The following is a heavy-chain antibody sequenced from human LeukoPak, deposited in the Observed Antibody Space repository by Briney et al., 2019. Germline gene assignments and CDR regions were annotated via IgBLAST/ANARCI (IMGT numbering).Heavy chain of an antibody. Sequence: QPGGSLRLSCAASGFTFSSYAMSWVRQAPGKGLEWVSAMSGSGDITYYADSLKGRFTISRDNSKNTLYLQMNSLRAEDTAVYYCARDRSSPPKSYWDYYMDVWGKGTTVTVSS. V-gene: IGHV3-23*01. J-gene: IGHJ6*03. D-gene: IGHD6-13*01. CDR1: GFTFSSYA. CDR3: ARDRSSPPKSYWDYYMDV. CDR2: MSGSGDIT.